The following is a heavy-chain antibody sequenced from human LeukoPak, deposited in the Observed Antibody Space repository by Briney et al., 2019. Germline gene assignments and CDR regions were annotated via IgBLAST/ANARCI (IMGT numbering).Heavy chain of an antibody. V-gene: IGHV4-39*01. D-gene: IGHD5-18*01. CDR2: IYYSGST. Sequence: PSETLSLTCSVSGGSISSSAYYWGWIRQPPGKGLEWIGNIYYSGSTYYNPSLKSRVTISLNTSKNQFSLELISVTAADTAVYYCARRATTERGYSYGLDSWGQGTLVTVSS. CDR1: GGSISSSAYY. CDR3: ARRATTERGYSYGLDS. J-gene: IGHJ4*02.